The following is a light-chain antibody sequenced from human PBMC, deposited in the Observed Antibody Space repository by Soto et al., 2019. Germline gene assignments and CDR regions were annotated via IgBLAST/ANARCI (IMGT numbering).Light chain of an antibody. Sequence: ELVMTQSPATLSLARGERATLSGRASQSISTFLALYQQKAGQDPRLLIYGASTRATGIPARFSGSGSGTEFNLTISSLQSEDFAVYECQQYNNWPRTFGQGTKVDIK. J-gene: IGKJ1*01. CDR3: QQYNNWPRT. V-gene: IGKV3-15*01. CDR2: GAS. CDR1: QSISTF.